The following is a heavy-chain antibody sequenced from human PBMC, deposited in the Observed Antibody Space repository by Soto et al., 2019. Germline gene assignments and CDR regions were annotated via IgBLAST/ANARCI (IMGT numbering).Heavy chain of an antibody. CDR3: ARGLYCGGGCYSHFNY. V-gene: IGHV1-69*01. D-gene: IGHD2-21*02. CDR2: ISPIFGTT. J-gene: IGHJ4*02. Sequence: VQLVQSGAEVKKPGSSVKVSCKASGGTFSNDPFIWVRQAPGQGLDWMGGISPIFGTTDYGQRFQGRVTITADESTNTAYMELRSLRSDDTDVYYCARGLYCGGGCYSHFNYWGQGTLVTVSS. CDR1: GGTFSNDP.